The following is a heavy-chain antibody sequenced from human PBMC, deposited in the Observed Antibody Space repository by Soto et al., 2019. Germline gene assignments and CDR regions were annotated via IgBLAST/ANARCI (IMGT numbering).Heavy chain of an antibody. J-gene: IGHJ4*02. CDR1: GGSISGYY. V-gene: IGHV4-59*01. D-gene: IGHD6-19*01. CDR3: ARVGSSGWSPDY. Sequence: SETLSLTCTVSGGSISGYYWTWIRQPPGKGLEWIGYIFYSGVTNYNPSLKSRVTLSVDTSKNQFSLKLRSVTAADTAVYYCARVGSSGWSPDYWGRGTLVTVSS. CDR2: IFYSGVT.